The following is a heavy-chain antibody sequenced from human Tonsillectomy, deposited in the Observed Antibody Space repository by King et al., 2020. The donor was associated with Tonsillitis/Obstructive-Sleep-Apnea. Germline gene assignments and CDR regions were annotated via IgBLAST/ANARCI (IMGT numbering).Heavy chain of an antibody. D-gene: IGHD2-2*01. V-gene: IGHV1-2*02. CDR1: GYTFTGYY. J-gene: IGHJ4*02. CDR2: INPNSGGT. CDR3: ASLPRDIVVVPAALSLYFDY. Sequence: VQLVESGAEVKKPGASVKVSCKASGYTFTGYYMHWVRQAPGQGLEWMGWINPNSGGTNYAQKFQGRVTMTRDTSISTAYMELSRLRSDDTAVYYCASLPRDIVVVPAALSLYFDYWGQGTLVTVSS.